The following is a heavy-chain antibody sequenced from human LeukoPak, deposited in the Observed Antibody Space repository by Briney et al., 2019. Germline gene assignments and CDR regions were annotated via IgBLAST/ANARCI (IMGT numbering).Heavy chain of an antibody. V-gene: IGHV4-39*01. CDR3: ARHERSSISLVRGVKPKKWFDP. CDR2: LYYSGST. Sequence: SETLSLTCTVSGGSISSSSYSWGWIRQPPGKGLEWIGSLYYSGSTYYNPSLKSRVTISVDTSKNQFSLKLSSVTAADTAVYYCARHERSSISLVRGVKPKKWFDPWGQGTLVTVSS. D-gene: IGHD3-10*01. J-gene: IGHJ5*02. CDR1: GGSISSSSYS.